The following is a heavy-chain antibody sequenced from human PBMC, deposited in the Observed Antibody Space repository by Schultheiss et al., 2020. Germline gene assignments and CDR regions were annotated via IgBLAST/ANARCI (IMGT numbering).Heavy chain of an antibody. V-gene: IGHV4-39*01. CDR3: TRRTVLRKTATDNYYGVDV. D-gene: IGHD5-18*01. CDR2: ISYSGST. Sequence: GSLRLSCAASGFTFSSYAMSWIRQPPGKGLEWIGTISYSGSTYYNPSLKSPITISADTSRNQFSLKLSSVTAADTAVYYCTRRTVLRKTATDNYYGVDVWGPGTTVTVSS. CDR1: GFTFSSYA. J-gene: IGHJ6*02.